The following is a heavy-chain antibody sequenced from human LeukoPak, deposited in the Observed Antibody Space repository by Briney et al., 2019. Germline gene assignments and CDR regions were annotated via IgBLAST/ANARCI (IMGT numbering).Heavy chain of an antibody. CDR2: ISGSGDDT. Sequence: GGTLRLSCAASGFTFNKYVVSWVREAPGKGLKWGSSISGSGDDTYSADSVKGRFTIPRDNSKNPLFLQMNSLRAEDAAVYYCAKEPTFGVRGVNDAFDVWGQGTMVIVSS. J-gene: IGHJ3*01. D-gene: IGHD3-10*01. V-gene: IGHV3-23*01. CDR3: AKEPTFGVRGVNDAFDV. CDR1: GFTFNKYV.